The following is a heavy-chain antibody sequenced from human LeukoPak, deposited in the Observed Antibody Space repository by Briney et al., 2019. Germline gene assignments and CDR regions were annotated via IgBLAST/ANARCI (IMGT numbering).Heavy chain of an antibody. Sequence: SETLSLTCAVYGGSFSGYYWSWIRQPPGKGLEWIGEINHSGSTNYNPSLKSRVTISVDTSKNQFSLKLSSVTAADTAVYYCTRGYYMDVWGKGTTVTVSS. V-gene: IGHV4-34*01. CDR3: TRGYYMDV. J-gene: IGHJ6*03. CDR1: GGSFSGYY. CDR2: INHSGST.